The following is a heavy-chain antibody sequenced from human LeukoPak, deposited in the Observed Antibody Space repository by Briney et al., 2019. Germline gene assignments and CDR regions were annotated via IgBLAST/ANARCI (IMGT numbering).Heavy chain of an antibody. CDR3: ARSVAYTSGWYIDY. CDR1: GGSLSRSGYY. V-gene: IGHV4-39*01. D-gene: IGHD6-19*01. J-gene: IGHJ4*02. Sequence: SETLSLTCTVSGGSLSRSGYYWGWIRQPPGKVLEWIGNFYYGGSTYYNPSLKSRVTISVDTSKNQFSLNLNSVTAADTAVDFCARSVAYTSGWYIDYWGQGTLVTVSS. CDR2: FYYGGST.